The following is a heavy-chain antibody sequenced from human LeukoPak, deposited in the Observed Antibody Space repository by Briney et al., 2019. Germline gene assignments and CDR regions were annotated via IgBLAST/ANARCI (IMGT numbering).Heavy chain of an antibody. Sequence: ASVKVSCTASGYTFTGNYMHWVRQAPGQGLEWLGWINPNSGGTNYAQKFQGRVTMTRDTAISTAYMALSRLRSDDTAVYYCARDQGLRYFDWLTGWGQGTLVTVSS. CDR2: INPNSGGT. V-gene: IGHV1-2*02. J-gene: IGHJ4*02. CDR3: ARDQGLRYFDWLTG. CDR1: GYTFTGNY. D-gene: IGHD3-9*01.